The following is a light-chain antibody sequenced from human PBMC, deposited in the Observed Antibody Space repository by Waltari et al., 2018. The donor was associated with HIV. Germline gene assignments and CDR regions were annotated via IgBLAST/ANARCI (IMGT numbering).Light chain of an antibody. CDR2: GVN. J-gene: IGLJ2*01. CDR1: SSDVGGYNY. Sequence: QSALTQPPSASGSPGQSVTISCTGTSSDVGGYNYVSWYQQHPGKAPKLMIYGVNKRPPGVPDRFSGSKSGNTASLTVSGLQAEDEAEYYCSSYAGSNNVVFGGGTKLTVL. V-gene: IGLV2-8*01. CDR3: SSYAGSNNVV.